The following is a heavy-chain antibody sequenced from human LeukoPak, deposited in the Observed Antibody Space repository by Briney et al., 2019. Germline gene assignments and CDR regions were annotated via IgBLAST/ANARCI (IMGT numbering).Heavy chain of an antibody. Sequence: SETLSLTCTVSGGSISSGDYYWSWIRQPPGKGLEWIGYIYYSGSTYYNPSLKSRVTISVDTSNNQFSLKLSSVTAADTAVYYCARVYWNYAFDIWGQGTMVTVSS. V-gene: IGHV4-30-4*08. CDR2: IYYSGST. J-gene: IGHJ3*02. CDR3: ARVYWNYAFDI. D-gene: IGHD1-7*01. CDR1: GGSISSGDYY.